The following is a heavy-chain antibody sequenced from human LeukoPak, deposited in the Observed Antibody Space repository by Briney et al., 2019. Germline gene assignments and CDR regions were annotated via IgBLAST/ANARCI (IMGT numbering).Heavy chain of an antibody. CDR2: IYSGAST. Sequence: PGGSLTLSCAASGFTVSSNYMSWVRQAPGKGLEWVSVIYSGASTYYADSVKGRFTISRDNSKNTLYLQMNSLRAEDTAVYYCARARYSSGWYFDYWGQGTLVTVSS. CDR1: GFTVSSNY. J-gene: IGHJ4*02. D-gene: IGHD6-19*01. V-gene: IGHV3-53*01. CDR3: ARARYSSGWYFDY.